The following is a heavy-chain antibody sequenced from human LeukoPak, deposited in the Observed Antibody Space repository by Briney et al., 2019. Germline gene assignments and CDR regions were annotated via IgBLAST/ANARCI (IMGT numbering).Heavy chain of an antibody. D-gene: IGHD4-11*01. CDR1: GFTFSSNG. J-gene: IGHJ4*02. CDR2: ISYDGSNK. Sequence: GGSLRLSCAASGFTFSSNGMHWVRQGPGKGLEWVAVISYDGSNKYHADSVKGRFTISRDNSKNRLYLQMNSLRAEDTAVYYCAREQYPDYWGQGTLVTVSS. V-gene: IGHV3-33*01. CDR3: AREQYPDY.